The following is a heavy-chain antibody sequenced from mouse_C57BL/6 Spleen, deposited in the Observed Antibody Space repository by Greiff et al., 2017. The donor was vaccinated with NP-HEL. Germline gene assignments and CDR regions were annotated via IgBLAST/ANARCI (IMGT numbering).Heavy chain of an antibody. Sequence: VQLQQSGAELVKPGASVKLSCTASGFNIKDYYMHWVKQRTEQGLEWIGRIDPEDGETKYAPTFQGKATITADTSSNTAYLQLSSLTSEDSAVFYWARIEGYYVGCSAMGNWGQGTSVTVSS. D-gene: IGHD2-3*01. CDR1: GFNIKDYY. J-gene: IGHJ4*01. CDR2: IDPEDGET. V-gene: IGHV14-2*01. CDR3: ARIEGYYVGCSAMGN.